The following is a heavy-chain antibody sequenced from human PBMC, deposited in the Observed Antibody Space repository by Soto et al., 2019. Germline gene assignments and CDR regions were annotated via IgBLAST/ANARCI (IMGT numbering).Heavy chain of an antibody. CDR1: GGTFSSYA. D-gene: IGHD6-13*01. V-gene: IGHV1-69*01. CDR2: IIPIFGTA. Sequence: QVQLVQSRAEVKKPGSSVKVSCKASGGTFSSYAISWVRQAPGQGLEWMGGIIPIFGTANYAQKFQGRVTITADESTSTAYMELSSLRSEDTAVYYCARVQLATYYYYYGMDVWGQGTTVTVSS. J-gene: IGHJ6*02. CDR3: ARVQLATYYYYYGMDV.